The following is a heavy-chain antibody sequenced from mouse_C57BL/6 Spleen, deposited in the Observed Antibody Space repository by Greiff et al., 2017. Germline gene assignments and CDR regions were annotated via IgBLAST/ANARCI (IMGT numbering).Heavy chain of an antibody. CDR3: SRLAQSYYAMDY. V-gene: IGHV1-69*01. CDR1: GYTFTSYW. CDR2: IDPSDSHT. D-gene: IGHD1-3*01. Sequence: QVQLQQPGAELVMPGASVKLSCKASGYTFTSYWMHWVKQRPGQGLEWMGEIDPSDSHTKYNQKFKGKSTLTVDKSSSTAYMKLSSLKSEDSAVYYCSRLAQSYYAMDYWGQGTSVTVSS. J-gene: IGHJ4*01.